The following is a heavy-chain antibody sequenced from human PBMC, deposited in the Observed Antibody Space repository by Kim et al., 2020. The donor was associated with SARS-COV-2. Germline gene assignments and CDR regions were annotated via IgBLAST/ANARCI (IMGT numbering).Heavy chain of an antibody. CDR3: ARRAPAVPAAPGNDAFDI. J-gene: IGHJ3*02. CDR2: IYPGDSDT. Sequence: GESLKISCKGSGYSFTSYWIGWVRQMPGKGLEWMGIIYPGDSDTRYSPSFQGQVTISADKSISTAYLQWSSLKASDTAMYYCARRAPAVPAAPGNDAFDIWGQGTMVTVSS. V-gene: IGHV5-51*01. CDR1: GYSFTSYW. D-gene: IGHD2-2*01.